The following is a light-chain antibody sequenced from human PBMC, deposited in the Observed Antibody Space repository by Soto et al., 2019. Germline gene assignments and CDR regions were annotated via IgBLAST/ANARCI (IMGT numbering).Light chain of an antibody. J-gene: IGLJ3*02. Sequence: QSALTQPASVSGSPGQSITMSCAGDSSDVGSYNLVSWYQQYPGKAPKLIIYEGNKRPSGVSNRFSGSGSGNTASLTISGLQAEDAADYYCCSYTGSSTSFGGGTKVTVL. CDR1: SSDVGSYNL. CDR2: EGN. V-gene: IGLV2-23*01. CDR3: CSYTGSSTS.